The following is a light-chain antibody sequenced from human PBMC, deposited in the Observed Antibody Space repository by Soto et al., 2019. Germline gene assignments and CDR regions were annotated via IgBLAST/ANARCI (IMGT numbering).Light chain of an antibody. J-gene: IGKJ1*01. CDR3: QHYNSYSEA. CDR1: RSISNW. V-gene: IGKV1-5*01. CDR2: DAS. Sequence: DIQMTQSPSTLSASVVDRVTITCRASRSISNWLAWYQQRPGIAPKLLIFDASILQSGVPSRFSGSGSGTEFTLTISSLQPDDFATYYCQHYNSYSEAFGQGTKVDIK.